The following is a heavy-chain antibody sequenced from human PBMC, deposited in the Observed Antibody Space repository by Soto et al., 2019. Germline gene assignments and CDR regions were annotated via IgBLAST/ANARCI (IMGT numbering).Heavy chain of an antibody. J-gene: IGHJ6*02. CDR1: GFTFNTYP. CDR2: ISSTAGRTS. Sequence: GGSLRLSCATSGFTFNTYPMTWVRQAPGKGLEWVSSISSTAGRTSSYADSVKGRFAISRDFSDNTVYLQMNNLRVDDTAVYFCAKGVLSFHYGMEVWGQGTTVTVS. D-gene: IGHD3-10*01. V-gene: IGHV3-23*01. CDR3: AKGVLSFHYGMEV.